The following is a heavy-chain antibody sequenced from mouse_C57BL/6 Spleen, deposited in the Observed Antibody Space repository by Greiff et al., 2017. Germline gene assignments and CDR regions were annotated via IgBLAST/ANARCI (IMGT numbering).Heavy chain of an antibody. CDR3: ARSFYGDDEWDWFAY. D-gene: IGHD2-9*01. CDR1: GYAFTSYW. Sequence: QVQLQQSGAELAKPGASLKLSCKATGYAFTSYWMSWVKQRPGKGLEWIGYINPSRGYTKYNQTFKDKATLTADKSSSTAYMQLSSLKYEDSAVYYCARSFYGDDEWDWFAYWGQGTLVTVSA. CDR2: INPSRGYT. J-gene: IGHJ3*01. V-gene: IGHV1-7*01.